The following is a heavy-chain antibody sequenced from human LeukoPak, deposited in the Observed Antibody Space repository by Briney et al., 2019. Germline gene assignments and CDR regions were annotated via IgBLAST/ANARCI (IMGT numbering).Heavy chain of an antibody. CDR2: IGTAGDT. Sequence: GGSLRLSCAASGFTFSSYDMHWVRQATGKGLEWISAIGTAGDTYYPGSVKGRFTISRDNAKNSLYLEMNSLRAEGTAVYYCARVAEFYYDSSGYYDYFDSWGQGTLVTVSS. D-gene: IGHD3-22*01. J-gene: IGHJ4*02. CDR1: GFTFSSYD. CDR3: ARVAEFYYDSSGYYDYFDS. V-gene: IGHV3-13*01.